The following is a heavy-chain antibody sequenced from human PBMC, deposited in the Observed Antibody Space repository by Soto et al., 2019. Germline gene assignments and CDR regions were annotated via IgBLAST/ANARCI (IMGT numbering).Heavy chain of an antibody. Sequence: ASVKVSCKASGYTFTGYYMHWVRQAPGQGLEWMGWINPNSGGTNYAQKFQGRVTMTRDTSISTAYMELSRLRSDDTAVYYCARVVGIAAAGKGIYYYYYGMDVWGQGITVTVSS. CDR1: GYTFTGYY. J-gene: IGHJ6*02. CDR3: ARVVGIAAAGKGIYYYYYGMDV. D-gene: IGHD6-13*01. V-gene: IGHV1-2*02. CDR2: INPNSGGT.